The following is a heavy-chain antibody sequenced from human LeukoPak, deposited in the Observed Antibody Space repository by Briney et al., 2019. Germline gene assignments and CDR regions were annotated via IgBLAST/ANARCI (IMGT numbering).Heavy chain of an antibody. CDR1: GGYISGSDNY. CDR2: VYYSGTT. V-gene: IGHV4-39*01. Sequence: SDTLSLTCTVSGGYISGSDNYWAWLRQPPGKGLEWIGSVYYSGTTDYNPSLNSRVSIFVDTSKNQFALKLTSVTAADTAVYYCARHSYYYDYWGQGTLVTVSS. J-gene: IGHJ4*02. D-gene: IGHD2-21*01. CDR3: ARHSYYYDY.